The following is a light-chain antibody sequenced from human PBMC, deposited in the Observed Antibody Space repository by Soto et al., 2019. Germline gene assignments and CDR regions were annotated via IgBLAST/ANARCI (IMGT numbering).Light chain of an antibody. CDR1: SSDIGGYNY. J-gene: IGLJ3*02. CDR3: SSYAASRM. Sequence: QSALTQPPSASGSPGQSVTISCTGTSSDIGGYNYVSWYQQHPGKAPKLVIYEVSKRPSGVPDRFSGSKSGNTASLTVSGLQAEDEADYYCSSYAASRMFGGGTKVT. V-gene: IGLV2-8*01. CDR2: EVS.